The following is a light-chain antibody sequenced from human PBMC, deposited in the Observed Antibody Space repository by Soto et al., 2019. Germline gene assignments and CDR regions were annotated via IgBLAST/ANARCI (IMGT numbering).Light chain of an antibody. CDR1: SGHSSYI. Sequence: QPVLTQSSSASASLGSSVKLTCTLSSGHSSYIIAWHQQQPGKAPRYLMKLEGSGTYSKGSGVPDRFSGSSSGADRYLTISNLQFEDDADYYCETWDSKSWVFGGVTKLTFL. J-gene: IGLJ3*02. CDR3: ETWDSKSWV. CDR2: LEGSGTY. V-gene: IGLV4-60*02.